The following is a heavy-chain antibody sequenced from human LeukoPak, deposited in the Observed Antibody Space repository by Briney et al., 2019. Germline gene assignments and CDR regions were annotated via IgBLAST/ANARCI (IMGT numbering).Heavy chain of an antibody. V-gene: IGHV3-74*01. D-gene: IGHD3-3*01. CDR2: INSDGSST. CDR3: ARADYDFWSGYYITAPGWFDP. CDR1: GFTFSSYW. Sequence: PGGSLRLSCAASGFTFSSYWMHWVRQAPGKGLVWVSRINSDGSSTSYADSVKGRFTISRDNAKNTLYQQMNSLRAEDTAVYYCARADYDFWSGYYITAPGWFDPWGQGTLVTVSS. J-gene: IGHJ5*02.